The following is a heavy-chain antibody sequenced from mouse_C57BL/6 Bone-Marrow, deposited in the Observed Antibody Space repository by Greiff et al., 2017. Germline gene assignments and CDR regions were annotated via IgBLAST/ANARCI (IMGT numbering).Heavy chain of an antibody. V-gene: IGHV5-12*01. CDR2: ISNGGGST. CDR3: ARLYAMDY. Sequence: EVKLVESGGGLVQPGGSLKLSCAASGFTFSDYYMYWVRQTPEKRLEWVAYISNGGGSTYYPDTVKGRFTISRDNAKNTLYLQMSRLKSEDTAMXDCARLYAMDYWGQGTSVTVSS. CDR1: GFTFSDYY. J-gene: IGHJ4*01.